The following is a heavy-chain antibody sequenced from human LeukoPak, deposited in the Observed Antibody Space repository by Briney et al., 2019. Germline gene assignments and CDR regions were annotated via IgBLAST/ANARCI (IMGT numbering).Heavy chain of an antibody. CDR1: GGSISSSSYY. Sequence: SETLSLTCTVSGGSISSSSYYWGWIRQPPGKGLEWIGSIYYSGTTFYNPSLKSRVTISVDTSRNQFSLKLSSVTAADTAVYSCASYGSGSYRASTYGGRGPLVTVPP. CDR2: IYYSGTT. V-gene: IGHV4-39*01. D-gene: IGHD3-10*01. CDR3: ASYGSGSYRASTY. J-gene: IGHJ4*02.